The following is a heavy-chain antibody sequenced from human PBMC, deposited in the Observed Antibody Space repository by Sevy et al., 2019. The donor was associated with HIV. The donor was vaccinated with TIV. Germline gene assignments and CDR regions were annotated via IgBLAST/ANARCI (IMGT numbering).Heavy chain of an antibody. V-gene: IGHV3-7*01. J-gene: IGHJ4*02. Sequence: GGSLRLSCAASGFTFSSYWMSWVRQAPGKGLEWVATMKEDGSERNYVDSVKGRFTISRDKAKNSLYLQMNSLRAEDTDVYYCVREGVGGYSYSLDCWGQGTLVTVSS. CDR3: VREGVGGYSYSLDC. CDR2: MKEDGSER. D-gene: IGHD5-18*01. CDR1: GFTFSSYW.